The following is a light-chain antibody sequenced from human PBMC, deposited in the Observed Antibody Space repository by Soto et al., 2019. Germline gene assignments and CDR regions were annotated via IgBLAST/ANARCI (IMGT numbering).Light chain of an antibody. J-gene: IGLJ1*01. Sequence: QSALAQPASVSGSPGQSITISCTGTSSDVGGYNYVSWYQQHPGKAPKLMIYEVSNRPSGVSNRFSGSKSGSTASLTISGLQAEDEADYYCSSYTSNTTRVLGTGTKV. CDR3: SSYTSNTTRV. CDR1: SSDVGGYNY. CDR2: EVS. V-gene: IGLV2-14*01.